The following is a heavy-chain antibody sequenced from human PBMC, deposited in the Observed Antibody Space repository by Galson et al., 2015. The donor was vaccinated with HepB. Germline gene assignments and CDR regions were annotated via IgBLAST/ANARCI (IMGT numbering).Heavy chain of an antibody. CDR3: AREEAVAGLDH. CDR1: GFTFGMFS. D-gene: IGHD6-19*01. V-gene: IGHV3-48*02. Sequence: SLRLSCAASGFTFGMFSLNWVRQAPGKGLEWLSYISSTGTTIYYADSVKGRFTVSRDNAKKSVHLQMNNLRDEDTAVYYCAREEAVAGLDHWGQGTLVTVSS. J-gene: IGHJ4*02. CDR2: ISSTGTTI.